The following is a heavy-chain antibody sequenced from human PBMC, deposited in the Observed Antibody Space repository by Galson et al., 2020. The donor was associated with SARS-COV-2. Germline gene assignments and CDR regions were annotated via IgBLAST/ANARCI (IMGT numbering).Heavy chain of an antibody. CDR3: ESGEHAYYYYYGMDV. Sequence: GGSLRLSCAASGFTFSSYSMNWVRQAPGKGLEWVSSISSSSSYIYYADSVTGRFTISRDNAKNSLYLQMNSLRAEDTAVYYCESGEHAYYYYYGMDVWCQGTTVTVSS. J-gene: IGHJ6*02. CDR1: GFTFSSYS. V-gene: IGHV3-21*01. CDR2: ISSSSSYI.